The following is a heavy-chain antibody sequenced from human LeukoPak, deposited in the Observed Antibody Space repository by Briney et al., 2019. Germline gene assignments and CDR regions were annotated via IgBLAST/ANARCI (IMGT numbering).Heavy chain of an antibody. V-gene: IGHV3-9*01. CDR1: GFTFDDYA. CDR3: AKVWTMVRGVMGAFDI. CDR2: ISWNSGSI. D-gene: IGHD3-10*01. J-gene: IGHJ3*02. Sequence: GGSLRLSCAASGFTFDDYAMHWVRQAPGKGLEWVSGISWNSGSIGYADSVKGRFTISRDNAKNSLYLQMNSLRAEDTALYYCAKVWTMVRGVMGAFDIWGQGTMVTVSS.